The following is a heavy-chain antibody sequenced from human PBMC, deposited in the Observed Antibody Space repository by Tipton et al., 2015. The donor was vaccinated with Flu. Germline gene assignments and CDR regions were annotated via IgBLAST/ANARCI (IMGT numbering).Heavy chain of an antibody. CDR1: GFTFSSYA. CDR2: ISGSGGST. Sequence: SLRLSCAASGFTFSSYAMSWVRQAPGKGLEWVSAISGSGGSTYYADSVKGRFTISRDNSKNTLYLQMNSLRAEDTAVYYCAKVGITIFGVDIIPRDANYYMDVWGKGPTVSVSS. D-gene: IGHD3-3*01. CDR3: AKVGITIFGVDIIPRDANYYMDV. V-gene: IGHV3-23*01. J-gene: IGHJ6*03.